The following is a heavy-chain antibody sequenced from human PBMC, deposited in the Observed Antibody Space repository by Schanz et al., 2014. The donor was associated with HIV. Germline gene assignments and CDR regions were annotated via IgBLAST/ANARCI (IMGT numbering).Heavy chain of an antibody. CDR1: GYTFTGDY. D-gene: IGHD3-22*01. V-gene: IGHV1-2*02. Sequence: QLQLVQSGAEVKKPGASVKVSCKASGYTFTGDYIHWVRQAPGQGLEWLGWINPNSGGTNYAQKFQGRVTTTRDTSISTAYMELSRLRSDDTAVYYCARVGRAYYYDSSGGIDYWGQGTLVTVSS. J-gene: IGHJ4*02. CDR2: INPNSGGT. CDR3: ARVGRAYYYDSSGGIDY.